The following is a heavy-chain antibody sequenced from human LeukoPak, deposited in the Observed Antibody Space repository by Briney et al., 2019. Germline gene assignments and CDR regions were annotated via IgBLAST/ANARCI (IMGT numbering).Heavy chain of an antibody. D-gene: IGHD5-12*01. J-gene: IGHJ4*02. Sequence: GGSLRLSCAASGFTFSSYWMSWVRQAPGRGLEWVANIKQDGSEKYYVDSVKGRFTISRDNAKNSLYLQMNSLRAEDMAVYYCARDRSWRRGYSGYDTNFDYWGQGTLVTVSS. CDR3: ARDRSWRRGYSGYDTNFDY. CDR1: GFTFSSYW. V-gene: IGHV3-7*01. CDR2: IKQDGSEK.